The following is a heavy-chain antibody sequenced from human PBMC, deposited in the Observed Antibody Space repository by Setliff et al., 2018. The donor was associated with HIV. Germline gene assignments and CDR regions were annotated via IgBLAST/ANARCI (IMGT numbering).Heavy chain of an antibody. D-gene: IGHD2-15*01. V-gene: IGHV3-30*04. J-gene: IGHJ4*02. Sequence: PGGSLRLSCGVSGFPFSNYAMHWVRQAPGKGLEWVAIISDDGSDKHFADSVKGRFTISRDDSKNTLYLQMNRLRADDTAVYYCAKDQGYGKSLPYYWGQGTLVTVSS. CDR3: AKDQGYGKSLPYY. CDR2: ISDDGSDK. CDR1: GFPFSNYA.